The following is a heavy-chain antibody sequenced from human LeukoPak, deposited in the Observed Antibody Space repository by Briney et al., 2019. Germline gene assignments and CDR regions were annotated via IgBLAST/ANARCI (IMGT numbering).Heavy chain of an antibody. CDR2: IFYIGST. D-gene: IGHD5-12*01. CDR3: AREGDPGSGYNSGNWLDP. V-gene: IGHV4-59*01. Sequence: SETLSLTCTVSGGSIGNFSGGWFGHPPGRGREWIGYIFYIGSTNYNPSLKSRVTISVDTSKNQFSLKLNSVTTAGTAVYYCAREGDPGSGYNSGNWLDPWGQGTLVTVSS. J-gene: IGHJ5*02. CDR1: GGSIGNFS.